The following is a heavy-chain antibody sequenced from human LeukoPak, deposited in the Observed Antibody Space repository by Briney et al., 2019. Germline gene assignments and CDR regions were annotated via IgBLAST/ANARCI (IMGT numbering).Heavy chain of an antibody. J-gene: IGHJ4*02. CDR3: ARRRGDFWSDYYAFDY. V-gene: IGHV4-59*08. Sequence: SETLSLTCTVSGVSISSYYWSWIRQPPGKGLEWIGYIYYSGSTNYNPSLTSRVTISLDTSKNQFSLKLSSVTAADTAVYYCARRRGDFWSDYYAFDYWGQGTLVTISS. CDR1: GVSISSYY. D-gene: IGHD3-3*01. CDR2: IYYSGST.